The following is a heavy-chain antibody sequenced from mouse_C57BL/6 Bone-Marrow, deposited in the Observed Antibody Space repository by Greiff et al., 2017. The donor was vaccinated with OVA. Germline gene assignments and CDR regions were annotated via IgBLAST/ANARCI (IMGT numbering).Heavy chain of an antibody. CDR1: GYTFTDYY. Sequence: QVQLQQSGPELVKPGASVKISCKASGYTFTDYYINWVKQRPGQGLEWIGWIFPGSGSTYYTEKFKGKATLTVDKSSSTAYMLLSSLTSEDSAVYFCAVITTVANWYFDVWGTGTTVTVAS. J-gene: IGHJ1*03. CDR3: AVITTVANWYFDV. D-gene: IGHD1-1*01. V-gene: IGHV1-75*01. CDR2: IFPGSGST.